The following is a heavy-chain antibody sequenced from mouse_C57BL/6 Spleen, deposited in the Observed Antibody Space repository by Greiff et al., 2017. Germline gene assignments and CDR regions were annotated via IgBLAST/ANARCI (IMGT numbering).Heavy chain of an antibody. V-gene: IGHV1-18*01. CDR2: INPNNGGT. J-gene: IGHJ3*01. Sequence: EVQLQQSGPELVKPGASVKIPCKASGYTFTDYNMDWVKQSHGKSLEWIGDINPNNGGTIYNQKFKGKATLNVDKSSSTAYMELRSLTSEDTAVYYCASGDYDGAWFAYWGQGTLVTVSA. D-gene: IGHD2-4*01. CDR3: ASGDYDGAWFAY. CDR1: GYTFTDYN.